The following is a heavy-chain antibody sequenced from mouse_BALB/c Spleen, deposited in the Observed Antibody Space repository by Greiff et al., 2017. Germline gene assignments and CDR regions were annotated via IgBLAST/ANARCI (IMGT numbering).Heavy chain of an antibody. V-gene: IGHV1-63*02. CDR2: IYPGGGYT. J-gene: IGHJ2*01. D-gene: IGHD1-1*01. CDR1: GYTFTNYW. Sequence: QVQLQQSGAELVRPGTSVKISCKASGYTFTNYWLGWVKQRPGHGLEWIGDIYPGGGYTNYNEKFKGKATLTADTSSSTAYMQLSSLTSEDSAVYFCAREGTGSSYLDYWGQGTTLTVSS. CDR3: AREGTGSSYLDY.